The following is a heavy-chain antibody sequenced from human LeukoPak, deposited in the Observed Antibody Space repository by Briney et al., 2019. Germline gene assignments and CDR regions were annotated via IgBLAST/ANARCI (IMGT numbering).Heavy chain of an antibody. J-gene: IGHJ5*02. CDR3: AREIRTRYFDWLLPNWFDP. CDR1: GGTFSSYA. CDR2: IIPIFGTA. V-gene: IGHV1-69*13. Sequence: SVKVSCKASGGTFSSYAISWVRQAPGQGLEWMGGIIPIFGTANYAQKFQGRVTITADESTSTAYMELSSLRSEDTAVYYCAREIRTRYFDWLLPNWFDPWGQGTLVTVSS. D-gene: IGHD3-9*01.